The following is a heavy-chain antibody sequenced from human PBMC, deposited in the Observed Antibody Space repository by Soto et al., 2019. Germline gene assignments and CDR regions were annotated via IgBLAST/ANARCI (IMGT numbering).Heavy chain of an antibody. Sequence: QVQLVESGGGVVQPGRSLRLSCAASGFSFSSYGMHWVRQAPGKGLEGVAVISYDESKKYSADSVKGRFTISRDNSKNTLYLQMNSLRAEDTALYYCAKERDRGLRYCSGGLCYSGLGYWGQGTLVTVSS. V-gene: IGHV3-30*18. CDR2: ISYDESKK. CDR1: GFSFSSYG. D-gene: IGHD2-15*01. J-gene: IGHJ4*02. CDR3: AKERDRGLRYCSGGLCYSGLGY.